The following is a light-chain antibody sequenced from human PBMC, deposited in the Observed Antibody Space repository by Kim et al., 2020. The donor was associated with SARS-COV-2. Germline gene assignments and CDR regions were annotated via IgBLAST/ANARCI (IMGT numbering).Light chain of an antibody. J-gene: IGKJ2*01. CDR3: QQYGGLPYT. Sequence: EIVLTQSPGTLSLSPGERGNLSCRASQSVNSYLAWYQQKPGQAPRLLINGASSRATGIPDRFSGSGSGTDFTLTISRLEPEDFAVYYCQQYGGLPYTFGQGTKLEI. CDR1: QSVNSY. V-gene: IGKV3-20*01. CDR2: GAS.